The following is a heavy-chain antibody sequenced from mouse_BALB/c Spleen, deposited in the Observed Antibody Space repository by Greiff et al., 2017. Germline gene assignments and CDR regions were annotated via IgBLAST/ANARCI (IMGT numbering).Heavy chain of an antibody. Sequence: QVQLQQPGAELVKPGASVKLSCKATGYTFSSYWIEWVKQRPGHGLEWIGEILPGSGSTNYNEKFKGKATFTADTSSNTAYMQLSSLTSEDSAVYYCARGGNYGWFAYWGQGTLVTVSA. CDR1: GYTFSSYW. J-gene: IGHJ3*01. CDR3: ARGGNYGWFAY. CDR2: ILPGSGST. D-gene: IGHD2-1*01. V-gene: IGHV1-9*01.